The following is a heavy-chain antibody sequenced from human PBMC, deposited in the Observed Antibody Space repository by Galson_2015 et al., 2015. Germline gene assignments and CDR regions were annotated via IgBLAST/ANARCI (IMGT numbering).Heavy chain of an antibody. V-gene: IGHV1-3*01. Sequence: SVKVSCKASGYTFTSYAMHWVRQAPGQRLEWMEWINAGNGNTKYSQKFQGRVTITRDTSASTAYMELSSLRSEDTAVYYCARVFTYYYDSSGSDAFDIWGQGTMVTVSS. CDR2: INAGNGNT. CDR1: GYTFTSYA. CDR3: ARVFTYYYDSSGSDAFDI. D-gene: IGHD3-22*01. J-gene: IGHJ3*02.